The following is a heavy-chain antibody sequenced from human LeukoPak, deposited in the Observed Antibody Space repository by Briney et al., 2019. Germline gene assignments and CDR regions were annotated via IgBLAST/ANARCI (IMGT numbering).Heavy chain of an antibody. CDR1: GYTFPSYG. J-gene: IGHJ6*03. Sequence: SVKVSCKASGYTFPSYGISWVRQAPGQGLEWMGWISAYNGNTNYAQKLQGRVPMTTDTSTSTAYMELRSLRSDDTAVYYCARTYCSGGSCYRLLVYYYYYMDVWGKGTTVTVSS. CDR2: ISAYNGNT. V-gene: IGHV1-18*01. CDR3: ARTYCSGGSCYRLLVYYYYYMDV. D-gene: IGHD2-15*01.